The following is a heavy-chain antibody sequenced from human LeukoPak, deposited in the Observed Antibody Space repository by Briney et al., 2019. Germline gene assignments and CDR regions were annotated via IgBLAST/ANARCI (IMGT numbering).Heavy chain of an antibody. CDR3: ARSTSGGYYYALDY. CDR2: IHYSGST. V-gene: IGHV4-59*08. Sequence: SETLSLTCTVSGGSISSYYWSWIRPPRGKGLEGIGYIHYSGSTNSKPSLKSRVTISVDTSENQFSLKLSSVTAADTAVYYCARSTSGGYYYALDYWGQGTLVSVSS. J-gene: IGHJ4*02. D-gene: IGHD3-22*01. CDR1: GGSISSYY.